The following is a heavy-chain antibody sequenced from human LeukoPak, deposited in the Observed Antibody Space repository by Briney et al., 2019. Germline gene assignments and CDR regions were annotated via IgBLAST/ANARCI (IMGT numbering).Heavy chain of an antibody. CDR3: AGPGDYALFDY. V-gene: IGHV4-34*01. CDR1: GGSFSGYY. CDR2: INHSGST. J-gene: IGHJ4*02. D-gene: IGHD4-17*01. Sequence: SETLSLTCAVYGGSFSGYYWSWIRQPPGKGLEWIGEINHSGSTNYNPSLKSRVTISVDTSKNQFSLKLSSVTAADTAVYYCAGPGDYALFDYWGQGTLVTVSS.